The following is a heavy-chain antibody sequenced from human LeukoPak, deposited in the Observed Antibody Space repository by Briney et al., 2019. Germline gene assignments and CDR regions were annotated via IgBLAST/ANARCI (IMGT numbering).Heavy chain of an antibody. J-gene: IGHJ4*02. CDR2: ISGSGGST. V-gene: IGHV3-23*01. Sequence: DPGGSLRLSCAASGFTFSSYAMSWVRQAPGKGLEWVSAISGSGGSTYYADSVKGRFTISRDNSKNTLYLQMNSLRAEDTAVYYCAKVFPCYHYDSSGYYPGPSRYFDYWGQGTLVTVSS. D-gene: IGHD3-22*01. CDR1: GFTFSSYA. CDR3: AKVFPCYHYDSSGYYPGPSRYFDY.